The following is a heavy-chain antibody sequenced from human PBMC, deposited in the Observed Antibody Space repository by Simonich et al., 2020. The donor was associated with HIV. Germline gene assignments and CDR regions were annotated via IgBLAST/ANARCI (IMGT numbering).Heavy chain of an antibody. Sequence: QVHLQQWGAGLLKPSETLSLTCAVYGGSFSGYYWNWIRQPPGKGLEWIGEINHSGSTDYHSSLKSRVTISVDTSKNQFSLKLSSVTAADTAMYYCARRGGYAFDYWGQGTLVTVSS. D-gene: IGHD5-12*01. V-gene: IGHV4-34*01. CDR3: ARRGGYAFDY. J-gene: IGHJ4*02. CDR2: INHSGST. CDR1: GGSFSGYY.